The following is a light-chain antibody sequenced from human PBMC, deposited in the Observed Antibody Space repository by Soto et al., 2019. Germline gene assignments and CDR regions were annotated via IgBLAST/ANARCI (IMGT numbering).Light chain of an antibody. CDR1: QSISNY. V-gene: IGKV1-39*01. CDR3: QQSYSTPPV. J-gene: IGKJ1*01. Sequence: DIQMTHSPSSLSASVGDRVTITCRASQSISNYVNWYQQKPGKAPNLLIYGESRLQSGVPSRFSGSGSGTDFTLTISSLQPEDFATYYCQQSYSTPPVFGQGTKVDIK. CDR2: GES.